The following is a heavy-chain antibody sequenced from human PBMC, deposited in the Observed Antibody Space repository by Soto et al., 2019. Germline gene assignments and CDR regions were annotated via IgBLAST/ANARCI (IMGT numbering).Heavy chain of an antibody. D-gene: IGHD6-13*01. J-gene: IGHJ4*02. CDR3: AIRMYSTRWYFLDY. Sequence: EMQLLESGGGLVQAGGSLRLSCAASGFTVISHALNWVRQAPWKGLEWVSGISASTYYADSVKGRFTISRDTSKNTLYLQMNNLRAEDTAIYFCAIRMYSTRWYFLDYWGQGTLVTVSS. V-gene: IGHV3-23*01. CDR1: GFTVISHA. CDR2: ISAST.